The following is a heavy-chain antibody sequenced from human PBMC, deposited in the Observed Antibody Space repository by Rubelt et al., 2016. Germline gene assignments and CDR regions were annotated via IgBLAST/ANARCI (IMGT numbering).Heavy chain of an antibody. Sequence: QVQLVQSGAEVKKPGASVKVSCKASGYTFTSYGISWVRQAPGQGLEWMGWISAYNGNTNYAQKLQGRVTMTTATSTSTAYMELRSLRSEDTAVYYCARTKTVEMATIPLAYWGQGTLVTVSS. J-gene: IGHJ4*02. D-gene: IGHD5-24*01. CDR1: GYTFTSYG. CDR3: ARTKTVEMATIPLAY. CDR2: ISAYNGNT. V-gene: IGHV1-18*01.